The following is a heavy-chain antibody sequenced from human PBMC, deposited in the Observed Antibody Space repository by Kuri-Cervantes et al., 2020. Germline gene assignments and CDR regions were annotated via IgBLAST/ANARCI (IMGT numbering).Heavy chain of an antibody. D-gene: IGHD6-19*01. CDR1: GYTFIGYG. V-gene: IGHV1-18*01. Sequence: ASVNVSCKACGYTFIGYGMCWVRQAPGQGIEGMGWISAYNGDTNYAQKLQGRVTLTTDTSTSTAYMELRSLRSDDTAVYYCARDLVSSGCGYFDYWGQGTLVTVSS. CDR3: ARDLVSSGCGYFDY. J-gene: IGHJ4*02. CDR2: ISAYNGDT.